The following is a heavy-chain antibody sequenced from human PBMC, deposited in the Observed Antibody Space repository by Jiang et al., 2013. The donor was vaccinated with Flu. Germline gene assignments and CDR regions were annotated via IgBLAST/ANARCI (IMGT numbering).Heavy chain of an antibody. CDR1: GYSISSGYS. D-gene: IGHD3-10*01. Sequence: GPGLVKPSETLSLTCAVSGYSISSGYSWGWIRQPPGKGLEWIGSIYHSETISYSVSPYYNPSLQSRATISIDTSKKQFSLKLSSVTAAETAIYYCARHQGSLVPDAFDIWGQGTMVTVSS. J-gene: IGHJ3*02. CDR2: IYHSETISYSVSP. CDR3: ARHQGSLVPDAFDI. V-gene: IGHV4-38-2*01.